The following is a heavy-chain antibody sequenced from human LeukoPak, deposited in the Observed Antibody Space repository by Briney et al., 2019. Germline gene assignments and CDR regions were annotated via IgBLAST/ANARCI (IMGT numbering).Heavy chain of an antibody. CDR2: IKQDGSGT. CDR1: GFTFSASW. J-gene: IGHJ5*02. D-gene: IGHD1-14*01. CDR3: AAGRYHPNWFDP. V-gene: IGHV3-7*05. Sequence: GGSLRLSCAASGFTFSASWMSWVRQAPGKGQEWVANIKQDGSGTYYLDSVKGRFTISRDNAKNSLFLQMNSLRAEDTAVYYCAAGRYHPNWFDPWGQGTLVTVSS.